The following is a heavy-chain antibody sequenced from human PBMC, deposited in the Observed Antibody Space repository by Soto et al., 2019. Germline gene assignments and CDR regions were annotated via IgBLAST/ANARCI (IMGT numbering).Heavy chain of an antibody. CDR1: GFSFSSYA. CDR2: ISGSDGST. J-gene: IGHJ4*02. V-gene: IGHV3-23*01. CDR3: ARDRERDAWYEDY. Sequence: TGGSLRLSCVASGFSFSSYAMTWVRQAPGKGLEWVSVISGSDGSTYYADSVKGRFTISRDNYKNTLYLQMNSLRAEDTAVYYCARDRERDAWYEDYWGQGTLVTVSS. D-gene: IGHD6-13*01.